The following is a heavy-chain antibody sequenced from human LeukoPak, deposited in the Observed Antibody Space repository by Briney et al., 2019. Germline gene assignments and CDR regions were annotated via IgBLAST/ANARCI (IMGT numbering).Heavy chain of an antibody. CDR2: ISSSSSYI. V-gene: IGHV3-21*01. Sequence: GGSLRLSCAASGLTFSSYSMNWVRQAPGKGLEWVSSISSSSSYIYYADSVKGRFTISRDNAKNSLYLQMNSLRAEDTAVYYCARGREGTFDYWGQGTLVTVSS. CDR3: ARGREGTFDY. D-gene: IGHD3-10*01. CDR1: GLTFSSYS. J-gene: IGHJ4*02.